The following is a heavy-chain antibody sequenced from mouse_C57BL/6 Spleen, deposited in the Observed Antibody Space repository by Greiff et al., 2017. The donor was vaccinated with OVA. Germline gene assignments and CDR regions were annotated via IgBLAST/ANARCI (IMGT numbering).Heavy chain of an antibody. Sequence: EVKLQESGPELVKPGASVKISCKASGYSFTGYYMNWVKQSPEKSLEWIGEINPSTGGTTYNQKFKAKATLTVDKSSSTAYMQLKSLTSEDSAVYYCANYYGSSYGFAYWGQGTLVTVSA. D-gene: IGHD1-1*01. CDR1: GYSFTGYY. V-gene: IGHV1-42*01. J-gene: IGHJ3*01. CDR3: ANYYGSSYGFAY. CDR2: INPSTGGT.